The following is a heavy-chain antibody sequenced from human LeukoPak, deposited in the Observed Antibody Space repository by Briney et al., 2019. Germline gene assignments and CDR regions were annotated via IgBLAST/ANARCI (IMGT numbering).Heavy chain of an antibody. CDR2: IYYSGST. CDR1: GGSISSSSYY. CDR3: AREDGYNEEFDY. V-gene: IGHV4-39*07. D-gene: IGHD5-24*01. J-gene: IGHJ4*02. Sequence: ETLSLTCTVSGGSISSSSYYWGWIRQPPGKGLEWIGSIYYSGSTNYNPSLKSRVTISVDTSKNQFSLKLSSVTAADTAVYYCAREDGYNEEFDYWGQGTLVTVSS.